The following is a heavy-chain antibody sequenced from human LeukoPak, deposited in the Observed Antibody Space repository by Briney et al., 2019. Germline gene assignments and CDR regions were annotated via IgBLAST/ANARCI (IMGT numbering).Heavy chain of an antibody. V-gene: IGHV1-3*01. D-gene: IGHD3-22*01. J-gene: IGHJ5*02. CDR3: AREVGYYEIRDWFDP. Sequence: TGGSLRLSCAASGFTFRSYAMHWVRQAPGQRLEWMGWINAGNGNTKYSQKFQGRVTITRDTSASTAYMELSSLRSEDTAVYYCAREVGYYEIRDWFDPWGQGTLVTVSS. CDR1: GFTFRSYA. CDR2: INAGNGNT.